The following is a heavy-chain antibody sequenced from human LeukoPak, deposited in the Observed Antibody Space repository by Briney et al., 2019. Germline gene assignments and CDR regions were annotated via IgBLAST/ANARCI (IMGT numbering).Heavy chain of an antibody. J-gene: IGHJ1*01. CDR3: ARSSLRKNYGGNPHQH. V-gene: IGHV4-34*01. D-gene: IGHD4-23*01. CDR2: INHSGST. Sequence: KPSETLSLTCAVYGGSFSGYYWSWIRQPPGKGLEWIGEINHSGSTNYNPSLKSRVTISVDTSKNQFSLKLSSVTAADTAVYYCARSSLRKNYGGNPHQHWGQGTLVTVSS. CDR1: GGSFSGYY.